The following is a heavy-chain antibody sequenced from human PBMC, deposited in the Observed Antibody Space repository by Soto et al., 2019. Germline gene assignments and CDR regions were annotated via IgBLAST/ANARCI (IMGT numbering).Heavy chain of an antibody. D-gene: IGHD6-19*01. J-gene: IGHJ6*02. CDR1: GFTFSSYG. Sequence: SLRLSCAASGFTFSSYGMHWVRQAPGKGLEWVAVIWYDGSNKYYADSVKGRFTISRDNSKNTLYLQMNSLRAEDTAVYYCARDHSSGWTYYYYYYGMDVWGQGTTVTVSS. CDR3: ARDHSSGWTYYYYYYGMDV. CDR2: IWYDGSNK. V-gene: IGHV3-33*01.